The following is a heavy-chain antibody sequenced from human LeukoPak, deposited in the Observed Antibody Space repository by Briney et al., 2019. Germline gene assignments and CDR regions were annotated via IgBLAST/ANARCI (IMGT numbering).Heavy chain of an antibody. V-gene: IGHV3-23*01. CDR2: ISDSGGLT. J-gene: IGHJ4*02. CDR3: ARISSDSISYYDH. D-gene: IGHD3-22*01. CDR1: GFSFSSLA. Sequence: QPGGSLRLSCVASGFSFSSLAMGWVRQAPGKGLEWVSVISDSGGLTYYADSVRGRFTISRDNAKNTLFLQMNSLRAEDTAVYYCARISSDSISYYDHWGQGTLVTVSS.